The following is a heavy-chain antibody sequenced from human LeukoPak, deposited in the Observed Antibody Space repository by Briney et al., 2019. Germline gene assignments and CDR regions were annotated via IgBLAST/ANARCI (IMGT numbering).Heavy chain of an antibody. D-gene: IGHD5-24*01. Sequence: PGGSLRLSCAASGFTFSPAWMHWVRQAPGEGLEWVSRINNDGSYINYADSVKGRFTISRDNAKNTLSLQMNSLRAEDTAVYFCARDGSAYNFDYWGQGVLVTVSS. CDR2: INNDGSYI. CDR1: GFTFSPAW. CDR3: ARDGSAYNFDY. V-gene: IGHV3-74*01. J-gene: IGHJ4*02.